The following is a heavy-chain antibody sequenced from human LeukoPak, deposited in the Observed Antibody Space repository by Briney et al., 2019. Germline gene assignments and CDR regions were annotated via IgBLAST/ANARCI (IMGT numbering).Heavy chain of an antibody. V-gene: IGHV3-23*01. CDR3: AKDRSDSVWGSSDY. D-gene: IGHD3-16*01. CDR1: GFTFSSYA. Sequence: HPGGSLRLSCAASGFTFSSYAMSWVRQAPGKGLEWVSTFAYSVNNTYYADSVKGRFTISRDISKSTLYLQMNSLRAEDTAIYYCAKDRSDSVWGSSDYWGQGTLVTVSS. CDR2: FAYSVNNT. J-gene: IGHJ4*02.